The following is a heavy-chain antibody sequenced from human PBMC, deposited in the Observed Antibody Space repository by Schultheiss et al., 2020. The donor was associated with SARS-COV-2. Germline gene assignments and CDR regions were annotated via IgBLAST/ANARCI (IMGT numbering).Heavy chain of an antibody. D-gene: IGHD1-7*01. J-gene: IGHJ4*02. CDR2: ISGSGGST. CDR1: GFTFSSYA. CDR3: AKDPTSWNYGDY. V-gene: IGHV3-23*01. Sequence: GESLKISCAASGFTFSSYAMSWVRQAPGKGLEWVSAISGSGGSTYYADSVKGRFTISRDNSKNTLYLQMNSLRAEDTAVYYCAKDPTSWNYGDYWGQGTLVTVSS.